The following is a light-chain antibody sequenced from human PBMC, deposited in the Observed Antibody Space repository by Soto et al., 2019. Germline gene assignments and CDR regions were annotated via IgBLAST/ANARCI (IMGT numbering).Light chain of an antibody. J-gene: IGLJ1*01. CDR3: SSYTSSSTYV. Sequence: QSALTQPASVSGSPGQSITISCTGSSSDVGGYNLVSWYQHHPGKAPKLIIYEGSQRPSGVSNRFFGSKSGNTASLTISGLQAEDEADYYCSSYTSSSTYVFGTETKVTVL. CDR1: SSDVGGYNL. V-gene: IGLV2-14*02. CDR2: EGS.